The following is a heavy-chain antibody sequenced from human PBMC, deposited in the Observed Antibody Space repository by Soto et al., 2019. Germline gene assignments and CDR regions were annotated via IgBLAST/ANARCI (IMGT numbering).Heavy chain of an antibody. D-gene: IGHD3-3*01. V-gene: IGHV3-30*18. CDR1: GFTFSSYG. J-gene: IGHJ6*02. Sequence: GGSLRLSCAASGFTFSSYGMHWVRQAPGKGLEWVAVISYDGSNKYYADSVKGRFTISRDNSKNTLYLQMNSLRAEDTAVYYCAKVSDFWSGSSYYYYGMDVWGHGTTVTVSS. CDR2: ISYDGSNK. CDR3: AKVSDFWSGSSYYYYGMDV.